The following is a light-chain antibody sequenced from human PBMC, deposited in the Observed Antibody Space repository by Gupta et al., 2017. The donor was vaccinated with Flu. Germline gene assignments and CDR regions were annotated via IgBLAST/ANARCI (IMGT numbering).Light chain of an antibody. Sequence: QSVLTQPPSASGTPGQRVTISCSGSSSNSGNHFVSWYQQLPGTAPHLLIYNNSQRTSGVPDRFSGSKSGTAASPAISAHQSEDDADYYCAAWDDSHLRVFGGGTKMTVL. CDR1: SSNSGNHF. CDR2: NNS. CDR3: AAWDDSHLRV. V-gene: IGLV1-44*01. J-gene: IGLJ2*01.